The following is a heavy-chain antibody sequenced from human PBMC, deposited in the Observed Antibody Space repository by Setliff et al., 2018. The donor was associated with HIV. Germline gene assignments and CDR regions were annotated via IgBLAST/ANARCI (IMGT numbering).Heavy chain of an antibody. V-gene: IGHV3-15*01. CDR3: GVGAFEGHSYGWVERYFDY. Sequence: GSLRLSCVASSGFAFSDNPINWVRQAPGKGLEWVGRIKSRVDGETTAYAAPRKGRFTISRDDSNSIAYLQMSSLTTEDTAVYYCGVGAFEGHSYGWVERYFDYWGQGTLVTVSS. J-gene: IGHJ4*02. CDR2: IKSRVDGETT. CDR1: GFAFSDNP. D-gene: IGHD5-18*01.